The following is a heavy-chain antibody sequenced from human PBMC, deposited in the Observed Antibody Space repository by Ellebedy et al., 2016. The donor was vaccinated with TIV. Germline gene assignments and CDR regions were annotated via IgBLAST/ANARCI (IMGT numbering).Heavy chain of an antibody. D-gene: IGHD4-17*01. V-gene: IGHV1-24*01. CDR2: FDPEDGET. J-gene: IGHJ3*02. CDR3: ANQADYGVHDAFDI. CDR1: GYTLTELS. Sequence: AASVKVSCKVSGYTLTELSMHWVRQAPGKGLEWMGGFDPEDGETIYAQKFQGRVTMTEDTSTDTAYMELSSLRAEDTAVYYCANQADYGVHDAFDIWGQGTKVTVSS.